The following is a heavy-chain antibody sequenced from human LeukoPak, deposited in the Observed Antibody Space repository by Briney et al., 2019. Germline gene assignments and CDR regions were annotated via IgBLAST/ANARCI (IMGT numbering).Heavy chain of an antibody. Sequence: SETLSLTCAVYGGSFSGYYWSWIRQPPGKGLEWIGEINHSGSTNYNPSLKGRVTISVDTSKNQFSLKLSSVTAADTAVYYCASQQLASNDAFDIWGQGTMVTVSS. D-gene: IGHD6-13*01. V-gene: IGHV4-34*01. CDR3: ASQQLASNDAFDI. J-gene: IGHJ3*02. CDR2: INHSGST. CDR1: GGSFSGYY.